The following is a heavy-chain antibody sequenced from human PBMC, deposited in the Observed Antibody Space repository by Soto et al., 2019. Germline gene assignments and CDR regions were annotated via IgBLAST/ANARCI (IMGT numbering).Heavy chain of an antibody. J-gene: IGHJ1*01. Sequence: QVQLVQSGAEVKKPGSSVKVSCKASGGTFSSYAISWVRQAPGQGLEWMGGIIPIFGTANYAQKFQGRVTITADESTSTAYMELSSLRSEDTAVYYCAREKGYCSGGSCYSGYFQHWGQGTLFTVSS. V-gene: IGHV1-69*12. D-gene: IGHD2-15*01. CDR1: GGTFSSYA. CDR2: IIPIFGTA. CDR3: AREKGYCSGGSCYSGYFQH.